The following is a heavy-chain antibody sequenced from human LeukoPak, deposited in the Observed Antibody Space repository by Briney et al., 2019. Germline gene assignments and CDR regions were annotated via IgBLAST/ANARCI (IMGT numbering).Heavy chain of an antibody. CDR3: AKDIGAQLWFGELFRSNYFDY. CDR2: INWNSDDI. J-gene: IGHJ4*02. V-gene: IGHV3-9*01. Sequence: RRSLRLSCAASGFTFDDYAMHWVRQAPGQGLEWVSAINWNSDDIHYADSVKGRFTISRDNAKNSLYLQMNSLRAEDTAFYYCAKDIGAQLWFGELFRSNYFDYWGQGTLVTVSS. D-gene: IGHD3-10*01. CDR1: GFTFDDYA.